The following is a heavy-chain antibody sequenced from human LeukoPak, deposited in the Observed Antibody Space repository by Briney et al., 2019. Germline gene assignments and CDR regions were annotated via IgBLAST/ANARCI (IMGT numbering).Heavy chain of an antibody. Sequence: GRSLRLSCAASGFTFDDYAMHWVRQGPGKGLEWVSGITWNSGSIGYADSVKGRFTISRDNAKNSLYLQMNSLRAEDTALYYCVSSNSRWDYWGQGTLVTVSS. J-gene: IGHJ4*02. CDR1: GFTFDDYA. D-gene: IGHD5-18*01. V-gene: IGHV3-9*01. CDR2: ITWNSGSI. CDR3: VSSNSRWDY.